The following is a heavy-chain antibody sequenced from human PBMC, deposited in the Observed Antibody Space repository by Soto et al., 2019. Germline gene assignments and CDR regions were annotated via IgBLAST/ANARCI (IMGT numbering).Heavy chain of an antibody. CDR1: GFTFSSYS. D-gene: IGHD6-19*01. CDR2: ISSSSSTI. J-gene: IGHJ4*02. Sequence: GESLKISCAASGFTFSSYSMNWVRQAPGKGLEWVSYISSSSSTIYYADSVKGRFTISRDNAKNSLYLQMNSLRAEDTAVYYCAGPIGEVAGPIDYWGQGTLVTVSS. CDR3: AGPIGEVAGPIDY. V-gene: IGHV3-48*01.